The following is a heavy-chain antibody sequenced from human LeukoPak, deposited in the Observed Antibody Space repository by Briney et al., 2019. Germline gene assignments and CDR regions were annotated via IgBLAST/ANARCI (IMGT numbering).Heavy chain of an antibody. V-gene: IGHV4-38-2*02. CDR3: AESTVTAGVFDY. CDR2: IYHSGST. CDR1: GYSISSGYY. J-gene: IGHJ4*02. Sequence: SETLSLTCTVSGYSISSGYYWGWIRQPPGKGMEWIGSIYHSGSTYYNPSLKSRVTISVDTSKNQFSLKLSSVTAADTAVYYCAESTVTAGVFDYWGQGTLVTVSS. D-gene: IGHD4-17*01.